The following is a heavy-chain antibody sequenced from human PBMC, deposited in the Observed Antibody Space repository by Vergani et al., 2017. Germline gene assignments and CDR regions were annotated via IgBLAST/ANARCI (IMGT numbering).Heavy chain of an antibody. CDR2: ISGSGGST. Sequence: EVQLLESGGDLVQPGGSLRLSCAASGFTFNHYAMNWVRQAPGKGLEWVSGISGSGGSTYYAGSVKGRFTISRDSSKNTLYLQMNSLSAGDTAVYYCAKANPRNSXYDYLYDYHARDVWGQGTTVTVSS. CDR3: AKANPRNSXYDYLYDYHARDV. V-gene: IGHV3-23*01. J-gene: IGHJ6*02. D-gene: IGHD5-12*01. CDR1: GFTFNHYA.